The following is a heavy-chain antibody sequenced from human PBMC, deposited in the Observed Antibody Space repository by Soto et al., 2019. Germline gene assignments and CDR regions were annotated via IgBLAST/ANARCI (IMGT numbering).Heavy chain of an antibody. CDR1: GFTFSSYA. CDR3: ARGPGYYFDY. Sequence: GGSLRLSCAASGFTFSSYAMHWVRQAPGKGLEYVSAISSNGGSTYYANSVKGRFAISRDNSKNTLYLQMGSLRAEDMAVYYCARGPGYYFDYWGQGTLVTVSS. CDR2: ISSNGGST. J-gene: IGHJ4*02. V-gene: IGHV3-64*01.